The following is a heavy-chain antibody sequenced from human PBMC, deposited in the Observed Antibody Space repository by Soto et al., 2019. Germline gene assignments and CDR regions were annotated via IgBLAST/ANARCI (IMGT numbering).Heavy chain of an antibody. CDR3: ASAGLP. CDR2: IVAMCGTV. J-gene: IGHJ4*02. CDR1: GGTFSSYA. Sequence: QVQLVQSGAEVRKPGSSVKVSCKASGGTFSSYAISWVRQAPGQGLEWLGGIVAMCGTVRYAQKLQDRVTVTADESTTTAYMELRSLRSEDTAMYYCASAGLPWGQGTLVTVSS. D-gene: IGHD2-21*02. V-gene: IGHV1-69*01.